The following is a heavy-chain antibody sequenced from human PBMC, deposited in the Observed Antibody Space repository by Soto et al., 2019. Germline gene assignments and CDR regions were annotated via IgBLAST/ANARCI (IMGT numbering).Heavy chain of an antibody. J-gene: IGHJ1*01. CDR1: GYTFTHYY. CDR3: ARDLAAGEH. V-gene: IGHV1-46*01. CDR2: INPASGST. Sequence: QVQLVQSGAEVKKPGASVKVSCRTSGYTFTHYYIHWVRQAPGQGLEWLGIINPASGSTNYAQDFQGRVTLTMDTSTTTVYMELSGLRAEDTAIFYCARDLAAGEHWGQGTLVTVSS. D-gene: IGHD6-13*01.